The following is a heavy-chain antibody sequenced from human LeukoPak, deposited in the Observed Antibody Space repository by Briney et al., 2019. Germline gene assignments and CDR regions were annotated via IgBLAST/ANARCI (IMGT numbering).Heavy chain of an antibody. D-gene: IGHD3-3*01. Sequence: ASVKVSCKASGYTFTGYYIHWVRQAPGQGLEWMGWINPNSGGTNYAQKFQGWVTMTRDTSISTAYMELRSLRSDDTAVYYCARESGYDFGVVIFGYYYYMDVWGKGTTVTVSS. CDR2: INPNSGGT. CDR1: GYTFTGYY. J-gene: IGHJ6*03. V-gene: IGHV1-2*04. CDR3: ARESGYDFGVVIFGYYYYMDV.